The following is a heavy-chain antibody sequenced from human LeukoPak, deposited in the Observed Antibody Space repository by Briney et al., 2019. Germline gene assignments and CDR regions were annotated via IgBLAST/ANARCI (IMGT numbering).Heavy chain of an antibody. CDR2: ISGSGDST. CDR1: GFTFSSYA. D-gene: IGHD6-13*01. CDR3: AKTRPLDSSSWSHGDY. J-gene: IGHJ4*02. V-gene: IGHV3-23*01. Sequence: GGSLRLSCAASGFTFSSYAMSWVRQAPGKGLEWVSAISGSGDSTYYGDSVKGRFTISRDNSKNTLYLQMNSLRAEDTAVYYCAKTRPLDSSSWSHGDYWGQGTPVTVSS.